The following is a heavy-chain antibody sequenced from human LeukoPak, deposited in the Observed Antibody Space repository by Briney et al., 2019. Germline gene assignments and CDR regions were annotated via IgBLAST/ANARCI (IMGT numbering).Heavy chain of an antibody. CDR1: GFTFSSYG. D-gene: IGHD6-19*01. J-gene: IGHJ4*02. Sequence: GGSLRLSCAASGFTFSSYGMHWVRQAPGKGLEWVAVIWYDGSNKYYADSVKGRFTISRDNSKNTLYLQMNSPRAEDTAVYYCAKDTRGIAVAGSFDYWGQGTLVTVSS. V-gene: IGHV3-33*06. CDR2: IWYDGSNK. CDR3: AKDTRGIAVAGSFDY.